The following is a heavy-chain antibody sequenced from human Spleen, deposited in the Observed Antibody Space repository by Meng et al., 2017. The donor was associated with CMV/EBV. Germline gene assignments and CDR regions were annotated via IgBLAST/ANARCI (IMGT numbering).Heavy chain of an antibody. CDR2: IYYSGST. V-gene: IGHV4-59*01. J-gene: IGHJ6*02. CDR1: GFTFSDYY. D-gene: IGHD6-6*01. CDR3: ARDRRSIAARPDAYKYYYGMDV. Sequence: ESLKISCVASGFTFSDYYMSWIRQAPGKGLEWIGYIYYSGSTNYNPSLKSRVTISVDTSKNQFSLKLSSVTAADTAVYYCARDRRSIAARPDAYKYYYGMDVWGQGTTVTVSS.